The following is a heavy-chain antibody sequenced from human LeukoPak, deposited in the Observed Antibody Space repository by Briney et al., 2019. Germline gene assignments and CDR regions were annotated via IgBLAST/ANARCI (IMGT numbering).Heavy chain of an antibody. J-gene: IGHJ4*02. CDR1: GYSISSGYY. Sequence: PSETLSLTCTVSGYSISSGYYWGWIRQPPGKGLEWIGSIYHSGSTYYNPSLKSRVTISVDTSKNQFSLKLSSVTAADTAVYYCARTSDSSGYFHYWGQGTLVTVSS. V-gene: IGHV4-38-2*02. CDR3: ARTSDSSGYFHY. D-gene: IGHD3-22*01. CDR2: IYHSGST.